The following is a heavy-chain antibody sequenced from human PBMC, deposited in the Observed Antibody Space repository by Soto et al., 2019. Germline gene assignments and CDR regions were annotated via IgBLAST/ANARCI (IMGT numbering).Heavy chain of an antibody. V-gene: IGHV3-66*01. CDR1: GFDVSNTD. J-gene: IGHJ4*02. CDR2: IYSGGYT. CDR3: AREAIIVIAAPEYYFDY. D-gene: IGHD3-22*01. Sequence: EVQSVESGGDLVQRGGSLRLSCAASGFDVSNTDMSWVRQAPGKGLEWVSVIYSGGYTNYADSVKGRFIVSRDSPKNTLYLQMDSLRAEDTAVYYCAREAIIVIAAPEYYFDYWGQGTLVTVSS.